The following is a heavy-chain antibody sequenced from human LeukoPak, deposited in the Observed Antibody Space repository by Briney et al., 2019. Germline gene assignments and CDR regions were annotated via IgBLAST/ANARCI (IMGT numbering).Heavy chain of an antibody. V-gene: IGHV3-23*01. D-gene: IGHD6-19*01. J-gene: IGHJ4*02. Sequence: GGSLRLSCAASGFTFSSYAMSWVRQAPGKGLEWVSAISGSGGSTHYADSMKGRFTISRDNSKNTLYLQMNSLRAEDTAVYYCASRGSSGGFDYWGQGTLVTVSS. CDR3: ASRGSSGGFDY. CDR1: GFTFSSYA. CDR2: ISGSGGST.